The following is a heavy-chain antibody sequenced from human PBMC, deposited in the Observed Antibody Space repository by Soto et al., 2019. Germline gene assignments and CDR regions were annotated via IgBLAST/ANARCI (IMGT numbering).Heavy chain of an antibody. V-gene: IGHV3-21*01. D-gene: IGHD3-3*01. CDR2: ISSSSSYI. J-gene: IGHJ6*02. CDR3: ARGYDFWSGYYNGGYYYYGMDV. Sequence: PGGSLRLSCAASGFTFSSYSMNWVRQAPGKGLEWVSSISSSSSYIYYADSVKGRFTTSRDNAKNSLYLQMNSLRAEDTAVYYCARGYDFWSGYYNGGYYYYGMDVWGQGTTVTVSS. CDR1: GFTFSSYS.